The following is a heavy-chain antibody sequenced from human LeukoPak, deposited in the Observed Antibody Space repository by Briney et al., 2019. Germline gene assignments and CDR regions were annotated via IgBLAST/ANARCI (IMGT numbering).Heavy chain of an antibody. CDR1: GYTFTSYG. Sequence: ASVKVSCKASGYTFTSYGISWVRQAPGQGLEWMGWISAYNGNTNYAQKLQGRVTMTTDTSTSTAYMELKSLRSDDTAVYYCARSLSTSPHIYFDYWGQGTLVTVSS. J-gene: IGHJ4*02. CDR3: ARSLSTSPHIYFDY. CDR2: ISAYNGNT. V-gene: IGHV1-18*04.